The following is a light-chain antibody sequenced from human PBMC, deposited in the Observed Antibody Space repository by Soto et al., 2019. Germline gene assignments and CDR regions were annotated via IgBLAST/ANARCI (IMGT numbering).Light chain of an antibody. J-gene: IGKJ1*01. V-gene: IGKV3-20*01. CDR3: QQCGSSLVT. CDR1: QSVSSSY. CDR2: GAS. Sequence: EIVLTQSPGTLSLSPGERATLSCRASQSVSSSYLAWYQQKPGQAPRLLIYGASSRPTGIPDRFSGSGSGTDFTLTIGRLEPEDFAVYYCQQCGSSLVTFGQGTKVEIK.